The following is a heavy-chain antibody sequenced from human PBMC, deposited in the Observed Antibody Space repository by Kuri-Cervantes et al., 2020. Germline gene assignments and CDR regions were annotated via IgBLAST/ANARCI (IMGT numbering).Heavy chain of an antibody. CDR3: ARGLLWFGELWDY. CDR2: IDNSGGTI. CDR1: GFPFSSYS. J-gene: IGHJ4*02. Sequence: GESLKISCAASGFPFSSYSMNWVRRAPGKGLERVSYIDNSGGTIFYADSVKGRFTISRDNAKNSLFLQMNSLGDEDTAVYYCARGLLWFGELWDYWGQGTLVTVSS. V-gene: IGHV3-48*02. D-gene: IGHD3-10*01.